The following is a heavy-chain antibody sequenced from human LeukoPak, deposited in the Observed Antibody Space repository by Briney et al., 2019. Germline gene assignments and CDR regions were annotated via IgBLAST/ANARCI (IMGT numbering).Heavy chain of an antibody. CDR3: TDPTRQGPHY. J-gene: IGHJ4*02. CDR2: IKRKSDGETT. Sequence: GGSLRLSCAASGFTVSSNYMSWVRQAPGKGLEWIGRIKRKSDGETTDYAAPVKGRFTISRDDSKNTLYLQMNSLKIEDTAVYHCTDPTRQGPHYWGQGTLVTVSS. D-gene: IGHD1-14*01. V-gene: IGHV3-15*01. CDR1: GFTVSSNY.